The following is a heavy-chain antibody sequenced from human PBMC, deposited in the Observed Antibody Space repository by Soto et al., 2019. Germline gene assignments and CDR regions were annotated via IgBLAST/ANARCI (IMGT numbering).Heavy chain of an antibody. CDR1: GGSVSSGSHY. CDR3: ARDLFYYGMDV. Sequence: SETLSLTCTVSGGSVSSGSHYWSWVRQPPGKGLEWIAYIYHTGSTNYNPSLKSRVTISVDMSKNQFSLKLGSVTTADTAVYYCARDLFYYGMDVWGQGTTVTVSS. J-gene: IGHJ6*02. V-gene: IGHV4-61*01. CDR2: IYHTGST.